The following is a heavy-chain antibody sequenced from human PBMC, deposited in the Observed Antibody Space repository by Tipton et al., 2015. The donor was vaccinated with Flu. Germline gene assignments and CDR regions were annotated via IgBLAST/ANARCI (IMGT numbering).Heavy chain of an antibody. D-gene: IGHD2-2*01. J-gene: IGHJ4*02. CDR3: HVYQSLY. Sequence: SLRLSCTTSGISFGNFAVSWFRQAPGKGLEWLGFIRSKTYGGTIEYAAPVRGGFTISRDDSKNIGYLEMNSLKTEDTALYYCHVYQSLYWGQGTLVTVSS. CDR1: GISFGNFA. V-gene: IGHV3-49*03. CDR2: IRSKTYGGTI.